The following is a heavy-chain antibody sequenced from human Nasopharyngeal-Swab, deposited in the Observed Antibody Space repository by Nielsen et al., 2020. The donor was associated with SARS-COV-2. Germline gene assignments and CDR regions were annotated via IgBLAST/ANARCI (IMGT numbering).Heavy chain of an antibody. D-gene: IGHD3-10*02. CDR2: VYDSGTT. Sequence: SETLSLTCAVSGDSISSGHSSWSWFRQPPGKGLEWFGYVYDSGTTYYNPSLQSRLSISMDTAKNQFSLRLNSVTPEDTAVYYCARDVRVGEWKPFEYWGQGTPVTVSS. CDR3: ARDVRVGEWKPFEY. V-gene: IGHV4-30-4*07. J-gene: IGHJ4*02. CDR1: GDSISSGHSS.